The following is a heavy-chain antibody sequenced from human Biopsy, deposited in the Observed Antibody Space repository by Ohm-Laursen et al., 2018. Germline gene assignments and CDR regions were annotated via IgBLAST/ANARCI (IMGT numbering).Heavy chain of an antibody. V-gene: IGHV4-59*07. Sequence: SDTLSLTCTVSGGSIKSYYWNWIRQSPGKGLEWIGFIYYTGHTNYNPSLKSRATISVDTFKNQFSLKVISVTAAGTAVCYCARLTGDPSYWGQGILVTVSS. CDR2: IYYTGHT. D-gene: IGHD7-27*01. CDR1: GGSIKSYY. J-gene: IGHJ4*02. CDR3: ARLTGDPSY.